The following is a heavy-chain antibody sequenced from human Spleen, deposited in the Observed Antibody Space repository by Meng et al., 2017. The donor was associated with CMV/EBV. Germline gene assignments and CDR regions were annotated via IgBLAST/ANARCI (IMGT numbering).Heavy chain of an antibody. D-gene: IGHD3-10*01. CDR1: GGSFSGYY. J-gene: IGHJ4*02. Sequence: VQLQQWGAGLLKPSETLSLTCAVYGGSFSGYYWSWIRQPPGKGLEWIGEINHSGSTNYNPSLKSRVTISVDTSKNQFSLKLSSVTAADTAVYYCASFPMVRGVEPGYWGQGTLVTVSS. CDR3: ASFPMVRGVEPGY. V-gene: IGHV4-34*01. CDR2: INHSGST.